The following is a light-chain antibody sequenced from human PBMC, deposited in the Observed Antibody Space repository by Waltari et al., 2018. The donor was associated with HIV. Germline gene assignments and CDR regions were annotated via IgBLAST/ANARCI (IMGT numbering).Light chain of an antibody. J-gene: IGKJ4*01. Sequence: IQMTQSPPSLSASVGDRINITCRASQTINTNLNWYQQKSGKAPKVLIYGTSTLRSEVPSRFSGSGSGTEFTLTITSLQSDDSATYYCQQSDKTPPTFGGGTTVEIK. CDR1: QTINTN. CDR2: GTS. CDR3: QQSDKTPPT. V-gene: IGKV1-39*01.